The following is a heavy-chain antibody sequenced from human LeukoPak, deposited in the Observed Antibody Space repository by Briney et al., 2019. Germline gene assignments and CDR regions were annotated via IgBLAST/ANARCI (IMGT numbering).Heavy chain of an antibody. CDR3: ARVSRIVVVPAASYYFDY. Sequence: SETLSLTCTVSGDSISSYYWSWIRQPPGKGLDWMGYVYYSGSTDYNPSLKSRVTMSVETSKNQFSLKLSSVTAADTAVYYCARVSRIVVVPAASYYFDYWGQGTLVTVSS. D-gene: IGHD2-2*01. CDR1: GDSISSYY. V-gene: IGHV4-59*12. CDR2: VYYSGST. J-gene: IGHJ4*02.